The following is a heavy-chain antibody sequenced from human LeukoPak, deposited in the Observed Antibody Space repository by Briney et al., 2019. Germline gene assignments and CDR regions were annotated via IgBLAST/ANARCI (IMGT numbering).Heavy chain of an antibody. D-gene: IGHD2-2*01. Sequence: GGSLRLSCAASGFSVSSNVMSWVRQAPGKGLEWVSLIHSGGTRYTDSVRGRFTISRDNSKNTLYLQMNSLRAEDTAMYYCASWYHIDYWGQGTLVTVSS. CDR2: IHSGGTR. CDR3: ASWYHIDY. V-gene: IGHV3-53*01. J-gene: IGHJ4*02. CDR1: GFSVSSNV.